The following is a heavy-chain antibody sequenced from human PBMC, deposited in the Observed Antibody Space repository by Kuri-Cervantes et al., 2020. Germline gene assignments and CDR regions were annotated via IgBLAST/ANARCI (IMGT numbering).Heavy chain of an antibody. J-gene: IGHJ2*01. CDR2: IYYSGST. CDR3: ARVWPYSSGWYVGWYFDL. V-gene: IGHV4-30-4*01. Sequence: SETLSLTCTVSGGPISSGDYYWSWIRQPPGKGLEWIGYIYYSGSTYDNPSLKSRVTISVDTSKNQFSLKLSSVTAADTAVYYCARVWPYSSGWYVGWYFDLWGRGTLVTVSS. CDR1: GGPISSGDYY. D-gene: IGHD6-19*01.